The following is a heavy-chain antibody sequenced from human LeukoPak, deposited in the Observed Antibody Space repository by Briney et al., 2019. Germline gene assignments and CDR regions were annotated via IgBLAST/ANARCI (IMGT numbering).Heavy chain of an antibody. J-gene: IGHJ4*02. D-gene: IGHD2-2*01. CDR1: GFTFSSYA. CDR3: AKDPLWVVVVPAAPDFDY. Sequence: GGSLRLSCAASGFTFSSYAMSWVRQAPGKGLEWVSAISGSGGSTYYADSVKGRFTISRDNSKNTLYLQMNSLRAEDTAVYYCAKDPLWVVVVPAAPDFDYWSQGTLVTVSS. V-gene: IGHV3-23*01. CDR2: ISGSGGST.